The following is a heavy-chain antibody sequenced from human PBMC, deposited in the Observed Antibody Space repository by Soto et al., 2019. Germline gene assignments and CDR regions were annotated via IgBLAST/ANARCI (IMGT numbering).Heavy chain of an antibody. CDR1: GFTFTKAW. V-gene: IGHV3-15*01. J-gene: IGHJ4*02. D-gene: IGHD6-19*01. Sequence: EVQLVESGGGLVKPGGSLRLSCAASGFTFTKAWMTWVRQTPGKGLEWVGRIKSRADGGTTDYAASVKDRFIISRDDSNDTLYLHMNRLKTDDTAVYYCTTASQWLPPYSWRQGALVTVSS. CDR2: IKSRADGGTT. CDR3: TTASQWLPPYS.